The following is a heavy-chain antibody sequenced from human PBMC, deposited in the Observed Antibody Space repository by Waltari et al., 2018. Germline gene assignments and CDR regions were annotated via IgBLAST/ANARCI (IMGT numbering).Heavy chain of an antibody. Sequence: QVQLVESGGGVVQSGRSLRLSCVGSGFTFTNHGMNWVRQAPGKGLGWVAVIWYDGRNKNYVDSGKGRFTISRDNSKNTLYLEMNSLRAEDTAVYFCARGDGGSGLGASDIWGQGTMVTVSS. V-gene: IGHV3-33*01. CDR3: ARGDGGSGLGASDI. J-gene: IGHJ3*02. CDR1: GFTFTNHG. D-gene: IGHD3-3*01. CDR2: IWYDGRNK.